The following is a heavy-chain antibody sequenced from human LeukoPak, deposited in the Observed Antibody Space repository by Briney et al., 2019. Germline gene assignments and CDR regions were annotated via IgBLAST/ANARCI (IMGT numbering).Heavy chain of an antibody. CDR2: INNDGSIT. D-gene: IGHD3-10*01. CDR3: ARGPSVLGAIDN. V-gene: IGHV3-74*01. J-gene: IGHJ4*02. CDR1: GFILSIYW. Sequence: PGGSLRLSCAASGFILSIYWMHWVRQAPGKELVWVSRINNDGSITNSADSVKGRFTISRDNAKDTLYLQMDSLRAEDTAIYYCARGPSVLGAIDNWGQGTLVAVSS.